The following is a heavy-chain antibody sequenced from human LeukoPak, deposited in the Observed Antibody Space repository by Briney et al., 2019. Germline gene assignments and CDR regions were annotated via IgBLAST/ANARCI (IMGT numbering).Heavy chain of an antibody. V-gene: IGHV4-34*01. CDR2: INHSGST. CDR3: ACHEYSSSNAFDI. CDR1: GGSFSGYY. J-gene: IGHJ3*02. Sequence: SETLSLICAVYGGSFSGYYWSWIRQPPGKGLEWIGEINHSGSTNYNPSLKSRVTISVDTSKNQFSLKLSSVTAADTAVYYCACHEYSSSNAFDIWGQGTMVTVSS. D-gene: IGHD6-6*01.